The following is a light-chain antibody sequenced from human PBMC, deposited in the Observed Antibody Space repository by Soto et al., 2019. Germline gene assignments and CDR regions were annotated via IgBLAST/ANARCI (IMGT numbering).Light chain of an antibody. CDR1: QPVNNN. V-gene: IGKV3-15*01. Sequence: IEMTQSPATLSASPGDRATLSCRASQPVNNNLAWYQQKPGQAPRLLIYGVSTRATGISARFSGGGSVTEFTLTISSLQSEDFAVYYCQHRRVWPVSFGQGTRLEIK. CDR2: GVS. CDR3: QHRRVWPVS. J-gene: IGKJ5*01.